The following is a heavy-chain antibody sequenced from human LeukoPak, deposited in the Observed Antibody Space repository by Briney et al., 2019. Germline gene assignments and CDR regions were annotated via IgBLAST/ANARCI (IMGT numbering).Heavy chain of an antibody. CDR1: GYSISSGYY. D-gene: IGHD6-19*01. V-gene: IGHV4-38-2*01. CDR3: ARGGSVPGTGY. J-gene: IGHJ4*02. CDR2: FHHSGST. Sequence: AETLSLTCAVSGYSISSGYYWGWIRQPPGKGLEWIGSFHHSGSTYYNPSLKSRVTISADTSKNQLSLKLSSVTAADTAVYYCARGGSVPGTGYWGQGTLVTASS.